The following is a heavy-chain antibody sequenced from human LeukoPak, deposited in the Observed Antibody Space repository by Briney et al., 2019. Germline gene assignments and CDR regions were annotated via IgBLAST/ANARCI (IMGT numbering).Heavy chain of an antibody. J-gene: IGHJ5*02. CDR1: GGSISSYY. CDR2: IYYGGST. CDR3: ARGRGTGYDILTGYYSRGNWFDP. V-gene: IGHV4-59*12. D-gene: IGHD3-9*01. Sequence: PSETLSLTCTVSGGSISSYYWSWIRQPPGKGLEWIGYIYYGGSTNYNPSLKSRVTISVDTSKNQFSLKPSSVTAADTAVYYCARGRGTGYDILTGYYSRGNWFDPWGQGTLVTVSS.